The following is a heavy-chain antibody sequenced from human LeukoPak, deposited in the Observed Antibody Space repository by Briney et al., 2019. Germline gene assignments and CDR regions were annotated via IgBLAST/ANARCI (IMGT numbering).Heavy chain of an antibody. CDR3: ARDPCGGDCYSGDY. V-gene: IGHV3-74*01. CDR2: IKSDGSST. Sequence: GGSLRLSCAASGFTFSSYWMHWVRQAPGKGLVWVSLIKSDGSSTTYADSVKGRFTISRDNSKNMLYLQMNSLRAEDTAVYYCARDPCGGDCYSGDYWGQGTLVTVSS. CDR1: GFTFSSYW. J-gene: IGHJ4*02. D-gene: IGHD2-21*02.